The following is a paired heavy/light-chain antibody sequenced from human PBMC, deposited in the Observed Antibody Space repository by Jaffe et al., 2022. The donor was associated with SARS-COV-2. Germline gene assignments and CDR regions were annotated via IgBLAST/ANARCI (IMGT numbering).Light chain of an antibody. CDR3: AAWDDSLNGQV. CDR2: YDD. CDR1: SSNIGNNA. Sequence: QSVLTQPPSVSEAPRQRVTISCSGSSSNIGNNAVNWYQQLPGKAPKLLIYYDDLLPSGVSDRFSGSKSGTSASLAISGLQSEDEADYYCAAWDDSLNGQVFGGGTKLTVL. J-gene: IGLJ3*02. V-gene: IGLV1-36*01.
Heavy chain of an antibody. V-gene: IGHV1-18*01. CDR3: ARDHPAYVGYCSGGSCPTSGWFDP. CDR1: GYTFTSYG. J-gene: IGHJ5*02. CDR2: ISAYNGNT. Sequence: QVQLVQSGAEVKKPGASVKVSCKASGYTFTSYGISWVRQAPGQGLEWMGWISAYNGNTNYAQKLQGRVTMTTDTSTSTAYMELRSLRSDDTAVYYCARDHPAYVGYCSGGSCPTSGWFDPWGQGTLVTVSS. D-gene: IGHD2-15*01.